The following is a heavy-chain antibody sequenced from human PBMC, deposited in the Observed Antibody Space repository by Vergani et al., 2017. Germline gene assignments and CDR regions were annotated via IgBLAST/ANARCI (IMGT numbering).Heavy chain of an antibody. D-gene: IGHD3-10*01. J-gene: IGHJ4*02. CDR3: ARSRIYYGAGSPDY. CDR2: VSFRGET. CDR1: GVSVNSYY. V-gene: IGHV4-59*02. Sequence: QVKLQESGPGLVKPSETLSFTCTVPGVSVNSYYWSWIRQPPGEGLEWMGYVSFRGETLHDPSVKGRMTISLNTSSNQFSLYLTSVTAADTAVYYCARSRIYYGAGSPDYWGQGTLVTVSS.